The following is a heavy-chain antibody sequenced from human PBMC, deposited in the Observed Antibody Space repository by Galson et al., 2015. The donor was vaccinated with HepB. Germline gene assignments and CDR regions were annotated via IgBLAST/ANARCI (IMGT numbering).Heavy chain of an antibody. CDR2: ISYDGNEK. CDR1: GFTFSSYA. V-gene: IGHV3-30*14. Sequence: SLRLSCAASGFTFSSYAMHWVRQAPGKGLEWVTVISYDGNEKYYADSVKGRFSVSRDNFKNTLYLQMDSLRTEDTAVYYCAREHDADRVSQFLQNWGQGTLVTVSS. J-gene: IGHJ1*01. CDR3: AREHDADRVSQFLQN. D-gene: IGHD1-1*01.